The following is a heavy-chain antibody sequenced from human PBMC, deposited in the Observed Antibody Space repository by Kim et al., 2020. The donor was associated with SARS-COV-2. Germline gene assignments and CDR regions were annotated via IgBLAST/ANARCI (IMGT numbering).Heavy chain of an antibody. CDR2: IYYAGTT. Sequence: SETLSLTCTVSGQSIKTNSFFWGWIRQPPGKGLEWRGTIYYAGTTYFNPSLRTRVTISVDSSSQFSLKLHSLTTTDTAVYFCARLNRGAYRYYFDYWGPGAQVTVSS. D-gene: IGHD1-26*01. CDR1: GQSIKTNSFF. CDR3: ARLNRGAYRYYFDY. V-gene: IGHV4-39*01. J-gene: IGHJ4*01.